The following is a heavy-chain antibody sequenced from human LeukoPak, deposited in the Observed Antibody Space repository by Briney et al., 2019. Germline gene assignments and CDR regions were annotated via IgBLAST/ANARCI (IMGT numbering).Heavy chain of an antibody. CDR1: GFTFSSYS. CDR2: NSSSSSYI. CDR3: ARDANIVVVPAAMGWYDY. J-gene: IGHJ4*02. D-gene: IGHD2-2*01. Sequence: KPGGSLRLSCAASGFTFSSYSMNWVRQAPGKGLEWVSSNSSSSSYIYYADSVKGRFTISRDNAKNSLYLQMNSLRAKDTAVYYCARDANIVVVPAAMGWYDYWGQGTLVTVSS. V-gene: IGHV3-21*01.